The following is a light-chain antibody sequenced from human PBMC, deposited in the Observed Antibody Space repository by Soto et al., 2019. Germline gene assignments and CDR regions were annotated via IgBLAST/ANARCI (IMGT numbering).Light chain of an antibody. CDR3: QQYGSSPALT. Sequence: EIMLTQSPGTLSLSPGERATLSCRASQSIANNDLAWYQQKPGQTPRLLIYGASSRATGISDRFSGSGSGTDFTRTISRLEPEDFAVYYCQQYGSSPALTFGGGTKVEIK. CDR1: QSIANND. J-gene: IGKJ4*01. CDR2: GAS. V-gene: IGKV3-20*01.